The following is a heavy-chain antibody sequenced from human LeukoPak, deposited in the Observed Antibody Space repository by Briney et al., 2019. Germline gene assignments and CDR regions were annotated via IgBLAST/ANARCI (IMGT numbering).Heavy chain of an antibody. CDR2: IKQDGSEK. CDR1: AFIFSSYW. CDR3: AREGRKSRGVDIVRKKEAGYYYMDV. J-gene: IGHJ6*03. V-gene: IGHV3-7*01. Sequence: GGSLRLACAPSAFIFSSYWMSWDRQAPGKGLEWVANIKQDGSEKYYVDSVKSRFTISRDNAKNSLYLQMNSLRAEDTAVYYCAREGRKSRGVDIVRKKEAGYYYMDVWGKGTTVTVSS. D-gene: IGHD2-15*01.